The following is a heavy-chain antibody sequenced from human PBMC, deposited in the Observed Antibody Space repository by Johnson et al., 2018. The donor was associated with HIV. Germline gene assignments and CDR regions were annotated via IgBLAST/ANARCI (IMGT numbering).Heavy chain of an antibody. Sequence: QVQLVESGGGVVQPGGSLRLSCAASGFTFSNYAIHWVRQAPGKGLEWVAFIRYDGTNNYYADSVRGRFTISRDNSKNTVYLQMNSLRAEDTAVYYCAKDLEGVFVTTNVGVGFGRWGQGRLVSVSS. CDR1: GFTFSNYA. J-gene: IGHJ3*01. CDR2: IRYDGTNN. CDR3: AKDLEGVFVTTNVGVGFGR. V-gene: IGHV3-30*02. D-gene: IGHD4-17*01.